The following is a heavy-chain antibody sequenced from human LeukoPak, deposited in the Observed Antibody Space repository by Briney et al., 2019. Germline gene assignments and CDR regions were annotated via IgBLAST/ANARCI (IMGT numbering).Heavy chain of an antibody. V-gene: IGHV4-59*01. CDR1: GGSISSYY. Sequence: SETLSLTCTVSGGSISSYYWSWIRQPPGKGLEWIGYIYYSGSTNYNPSLKSRVTISVDTSKNQFSLKVRSVTAADTAVYYCARGAYCGGTCFWYFDLWGRGTLVTVSS. J-gene: IGHJ2*01. D-gene: IGHD2-21*02. CDR3: ARGAYCGGTCFWYFDL. CDR2: IYYSGST.